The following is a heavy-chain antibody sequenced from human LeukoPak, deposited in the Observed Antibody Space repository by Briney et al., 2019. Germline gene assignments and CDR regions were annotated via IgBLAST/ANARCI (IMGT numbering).Heavy chain of an antibody. CDR3: ERDRHYNLYY. V-gene: IGHV3-7*05. Sequence: PGESLRLSCADSGYTFSDYWMGSVRQAPGKGLEWVASIKKDGSEEDYVDSGKGRFTVSKDNAKNLLYLQMNSMRAEDTGLYYCERDRHYNLYYWGQGTLVTVSS. J-gene: IGHJ4*02. CDR2: IKKDGSEE. CDR1: GYTFSDYW. D-gene: IGHD3-10*01.